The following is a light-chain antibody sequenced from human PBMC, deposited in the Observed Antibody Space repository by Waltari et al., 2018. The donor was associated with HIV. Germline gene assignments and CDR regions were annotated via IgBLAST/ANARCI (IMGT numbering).Light chain of an antibody. CDR1: SSDVGGYNF. CDR3: NSYAGSNTLV. Sequence: QSALTQPPSASGSPGQSVTISCTGTSSDVGGYNFVPWYQQHPGKAPKLMIYVVFNRPSGVPDRFSVSKSGNTASLAVSGLQAEDEADYYCNSYAGSNTLVFGTGTKVTVL. CDR2: VVF. V-gene: IGLV2-8*01. J-gene: IGLJ1*01.